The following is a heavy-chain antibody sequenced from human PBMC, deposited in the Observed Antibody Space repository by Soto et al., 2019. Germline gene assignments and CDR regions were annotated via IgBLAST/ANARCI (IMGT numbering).Heavy chain of an antibody. CDR2: IYYSGST. Sequence: QVQLQESGPGLVKPSETLSLTCTVSGGSISSYYWSWIRQPPGKGLEWIGYIYYSGSTNYNPSLKIRVTISVDTSKNQFSLKLSSVTAADTAVYYCARHVAAAGTNSFDYWGQGTLVTVSS. J-gene: IGHJ4*02. D-gene: IGHD6-13*01. V-gene: IGHV4-59*08. CDR3: ARHVAAAGTNSFDY. CDR1: GGSISSYY.